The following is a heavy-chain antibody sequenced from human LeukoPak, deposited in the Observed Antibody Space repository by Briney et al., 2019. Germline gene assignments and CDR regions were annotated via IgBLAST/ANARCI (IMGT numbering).Heavy chain of an antibody. CDR1: GYTFTDFH. J-gene: IGHJ4*02. CDR2: IDSNRGGT. Sequence: ASVTVSYKASGYTFTDFHMHWVRQAPGQGLEWMGWIDSNRGGTSYAQTFQGRVTMTRDTSISTAYMELSEMRSDDTAVYYRARGGNIYGDYYFDYGGQGTLVTVSS. D-gene: IGHD4-17*01. CDR3: ARGGNIYGDYYFDY. V-gene: IGHV1-2*02.